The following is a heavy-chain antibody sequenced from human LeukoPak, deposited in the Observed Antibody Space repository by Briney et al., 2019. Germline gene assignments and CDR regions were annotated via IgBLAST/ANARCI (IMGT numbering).Heavy chain of an antibody. CDR1: GFTFSSYS. CDR2: ISSSSTI. Sequence: GGSLRLSCAASGFTFSSYSMNWVRQAPGKGLEWVSYISSSSTIYYADSVKGRFTISRDNAKNSLYLQMNSLRAEDTAVYYCARVANYDFWSGSPTYYYYYYMDVWGKGTTVTVSS. CDR3: ARVANYDFWSGSPTYYYYYYMDV. D-gene: IGHD3-3*01. V-gene: IGHV3-48*01. J-gene: IGHJ6*03.